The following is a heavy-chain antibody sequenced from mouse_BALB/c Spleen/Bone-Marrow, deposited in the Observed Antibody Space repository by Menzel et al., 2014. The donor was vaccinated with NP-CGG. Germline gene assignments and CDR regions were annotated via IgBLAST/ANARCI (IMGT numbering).Heavy chain of an antibody. D-gene: IGHD1-2*01. CDR2: FYPGSGSI. V-gene: IGHV1-62-2*01. CDR1: GYTFTEYT. CDR3: ERREERFITAAAVFAQ. J-gene: IGHJ3*01. Sequence: VQLQESGAELVKPGASVKLSCKASGYTFTEYTIHWVKQRSGQGLEWIGWFYPGSGSIKYNEKFKDKATLTADKSSSTVYMDFSRLTSGDSGVYLCERREERFITAAAVFAQWGQGSVVTVS.